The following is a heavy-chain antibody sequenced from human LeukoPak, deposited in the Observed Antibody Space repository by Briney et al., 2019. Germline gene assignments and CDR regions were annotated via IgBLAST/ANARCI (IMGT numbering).Heavy chain of an antibody. V-gene: IGHV1-69*02. CDR2: IIPILGIA. CDR3: SRRGYSYGLDY. J-gene: IGHJ4*02. Sequence: SVKVSCKASGYTFTGYYMHWVRQAPGQGLEWMGRIIPILGIANYAQKFQGRVTITADKSTSTAYMELSSLRSEDTAVYYCSRRGYSYGLDYWGQGTLVTVSS. CDR1: GYTFTGYY. D-gene: IGHD5-18*01.